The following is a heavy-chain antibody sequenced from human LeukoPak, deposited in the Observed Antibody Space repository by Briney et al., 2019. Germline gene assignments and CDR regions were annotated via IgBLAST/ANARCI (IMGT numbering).Heavy chain of an antibody. CDR3: AIAAAGTYYYYGMDV. Sequence: PGRSLRLSCAASGFTFSSYAMHWVRQAPGKGLEWVAVISYDGSNKYYADSVKGRFTISRDNSKNTLYLQMNSLRSEDTAVYYCAIAAAGTYYYYGMDVWGQGTTVTVSS. CDR1: GFTFSSYA. D-gene: IGHD6-13*01. J-gene: IGHJ6*02. CDR2: ISYDGSNK. V-gene: IGHV3-30-3*01.